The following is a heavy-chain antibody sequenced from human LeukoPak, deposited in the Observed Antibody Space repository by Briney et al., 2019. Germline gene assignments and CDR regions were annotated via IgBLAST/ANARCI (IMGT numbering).Heavy chain of an antibody. CDR3: EKSWRGRGYYGYGTSGYFYYMDV. Sequence: PGGTLRLSCAASGFTFSSYAMTWVRQAPGKGLEWVSTISCNGDNTYYADSVKGRFTISRDNSKNTLYLQMNSLRAEDTAAYYCEKSWRGRGYYGYGTSGYFYYMDVWGKGTTVTISS. CDR2: ISCNGDNT. J-gene: IGHJ6*03. D-gene: IGHD3-10*01. V-gene: IGHV3-23*01. CDR1: GFTFSSYA.